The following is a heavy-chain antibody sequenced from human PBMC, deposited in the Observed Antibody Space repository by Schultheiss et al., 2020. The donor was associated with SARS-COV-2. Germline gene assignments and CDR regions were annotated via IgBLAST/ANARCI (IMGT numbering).Heavy chain of an antibody. V-gene: IGHV3-21*01. CDR3: ASLITDYGDYVRFY. J-gene: IGHJ4*02. CDR1: GFTFSSYS. CDR2: ISSSSSYI. D-gene: IGHD4-17*01. Sequence: GGSLRLSCAASGFTFSSYSMNWVRQAPGKGLEWVSSISSSSSYIYYADSVKGRFTISRDNAKNSLYLQMNSLRAEDTAVYYCASLITDYGDYVRFYWGQETLVTVAS.